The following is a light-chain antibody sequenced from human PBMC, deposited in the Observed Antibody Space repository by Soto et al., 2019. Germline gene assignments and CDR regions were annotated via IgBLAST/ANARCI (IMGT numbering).Light chain of an antibody. CDR2: GAS. CDR1: QSVSSSY. CDR3: QQYNNWPPIT. V-gene: IGKV3-20*01. Sequence: EIVLTQSPGTLSLSPGERATLSCRAIQSVSSSYLAWYQQKPGQAPRLLIYGASSRATGIPDRFSGSGSGTEFILTISSLQSEDFAVYYCQQYNNWPPITFGQGTRLEIK. J-gene: IGKJ5*01.